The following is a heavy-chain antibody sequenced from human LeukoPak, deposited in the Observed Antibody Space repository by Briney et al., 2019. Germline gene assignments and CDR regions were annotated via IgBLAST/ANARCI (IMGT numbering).Heavy chain of an antibody. Sequence: GGSLRLSCAASGFTFSTYSMSWLRQPPGKGLESISYIGPSGNFINYADSVKGRFTISRDNAKESLYLQINSLRAEDTAVYYCSRDPRVLDYWGQGTLVTVSS. V-gene: IGHV3-21*05. CDR3: SRDPRVLDY. J-gene: IGHJ4*02. CDR1: GFTFSTYS. CDR2: IGPSGNFI.